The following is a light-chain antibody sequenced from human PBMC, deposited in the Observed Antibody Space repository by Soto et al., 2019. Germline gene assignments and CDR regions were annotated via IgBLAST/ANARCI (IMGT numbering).Light chain of an antibody. V-gene: IGKV1-5*03. J-gene: IGKJ1*01. CDR1: QSISSW. CDR2: KAS. Sequence: DIQMTQPPSTLSASVGDRVTITCRASQSISSWLAWYQQKPGKAPKLLIYKASSLESGVPSRFSGSGSGTEFTLTISSLQPDDFATYYCQQYNSNLWTFGQGTKVEIK. CDR3: QQYNSNLWT.